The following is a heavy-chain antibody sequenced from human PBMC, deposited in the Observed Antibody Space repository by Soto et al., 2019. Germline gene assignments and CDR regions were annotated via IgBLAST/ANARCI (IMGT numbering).Heavy chain of an antibody. CDR3: AKDTKSVAAAGTTPLGMDV. J-gene: IGHJ6*02. D-gene: IGHD6-13*01. CDR1: GFTFSSYG. Sequence: GGSLRLSCAASGFTFSSYGMHWVRQAPGKGLEWVAVISYDGSNKYYADSVKGRFTISRDNSKNTLYLQMNSLRAEDTAVYYCAKDTKSVAAAGTTPLGMDVWGQGTTVTVSS. CDR2: ISYDGSNK. V-gene: IGHV3-30*18.